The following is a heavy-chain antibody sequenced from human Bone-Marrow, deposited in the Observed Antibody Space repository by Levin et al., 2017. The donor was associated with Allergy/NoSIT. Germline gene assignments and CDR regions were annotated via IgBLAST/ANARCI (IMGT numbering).Heavy chain of an antibody. CDR3: ARRIPDIALVVPAALTTYYYMDV. Sequence: NPSETLSLTCTVSGGSISSSSYYWGWIRQPPGKGLEWIGSIYYSGSTYYNPSLKSRVTISVDTSKNQFSLKLSSVTAADTAVYYCARRIPDIALVVPAALTTYYYMDVWGKGTTVTVSS. D-gene: IGHD2-2*01. J-gene: IGHJ6*03. V-gene: IGHV4-39*01. CDR1: GGSISSSSYY. CDR2: IYYSGST.